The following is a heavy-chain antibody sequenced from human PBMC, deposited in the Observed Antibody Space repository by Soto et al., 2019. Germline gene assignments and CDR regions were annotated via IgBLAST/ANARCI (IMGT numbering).Heavy chain of an antibody. V-gene: IGHV3-23*01. Sequence: EVQLLESGGGLVQPGGSLRLSCAASGFAFNSFAVSWVRQAPGKGLEWVSTISSSGGSTYYANSVKGRFTISRDYSKNTLYLQMNSLRAEDTAVYYCAAPGEKPEKPRSLWGVVNDNGGAFAIWGQGTMVTVSS. CDR3: AAPGEKPEKPRSLWGVVNDNGGAFAI. J-gene: IGHJ3*02. D-gene: IGHD3-16*01. CDR1: GFAFNSFA. CDR2: ISSSGGST.